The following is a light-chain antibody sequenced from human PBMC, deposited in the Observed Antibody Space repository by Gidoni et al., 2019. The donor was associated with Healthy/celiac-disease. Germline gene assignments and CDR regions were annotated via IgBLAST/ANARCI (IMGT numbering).Light chain of an antibody. Sequence: EMVLTQSPATVSLSPGERATLSCRASQSVSSYLAWYQQKPGQAPRLLIYDASNMATGIPARFSGSGSGTDFTLTISSLEPEDFVVYYCQQRSNWPGSFGQGTKLEIK. CDR2: DAS. CDR1: QSVSSY. CDR3: QQRSNWPGS. J-gene: IGKJ2*04. V-gene: IGKV3-11*01.